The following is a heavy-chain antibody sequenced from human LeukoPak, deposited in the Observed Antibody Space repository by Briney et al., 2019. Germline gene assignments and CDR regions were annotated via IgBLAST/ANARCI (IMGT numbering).Heavy chain of an antibody. CDR3: ARAKPAYSSSWDTGGSYGGFDY. Sequence: SETLSLTCTVSGGSISSYYWSWIRQPPGKGLEWIGSKYYSGSTNYNPSLKSRVTISVDKSKNQFSLKLSSVTAADTAVYYCARAKPAYSSSWDTGGSYGGFDYWGQGTLVTVSS. J-gene: IGHJ4*02. V-gene: IGHV4-59*12. D-gene: IGHD6-13*01. CDR2: KYYSGST. CDR1: GGSISSYY.